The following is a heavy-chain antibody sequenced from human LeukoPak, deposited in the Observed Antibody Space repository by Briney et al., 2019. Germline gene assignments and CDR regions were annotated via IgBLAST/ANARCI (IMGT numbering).Heavy chain of an antibody. V-gene: IGHV1-18*01. D-gene: IGHD3-3*01. Sequence: ASVKVSCKASGYTFTSYGISWVRQAPGQGLEWMGWISAYNGNTNYAQKPQGRVTMTTDTSTSTAYMELRSLRSDDTAVYYCARDLEAGVGFWSGYYSSNWFDPWGQGTLVTVSS. CDR2: ISAYNGNT. J-gene: IGHJ5*02. CDR3: ARDLEAGVGFWSGYYSSNWFDP. CDR1: GYTFTSYG.